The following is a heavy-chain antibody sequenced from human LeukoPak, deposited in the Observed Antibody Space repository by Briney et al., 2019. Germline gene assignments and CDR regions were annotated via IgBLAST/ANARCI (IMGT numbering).Heavy chain of an antibody. CDR1: GYNFIYYY. D-gene: IGHD6-19*01. CDR2: INPSGGST. J-gene: IGHJ4*02. Sequence: ASVKVSCKTSGYNFIYYYIHWVRQAPGQGLEWMALINPSGGSTSYAQKFQGRVTMTRDTSTSTVYMELRSLRSEDTAVYYCARGPYSSGWYGLDYWGQRTLVTVSS. CDR3: ARGPYSSGWYGLDY. V-gene: IGHV1-46*01.